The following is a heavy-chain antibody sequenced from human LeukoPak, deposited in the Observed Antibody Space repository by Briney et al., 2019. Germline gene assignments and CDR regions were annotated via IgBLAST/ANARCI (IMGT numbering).Heavy chain of an antibody. V-gene: IGHV3-66*01. CDR3: ARVRGSYYYYTMDV. D-gene: IGHD3-16*01. J-gene: IGHJ6*02. CDR1: GFTVRSNY. CDR2: IYSGGST. Sequence: GGSLRLSCAASGFTVRSNYMSWVRQAPGKGLEWVSVIYSGGSTDYADSVKGRFTISRDNSNNTLYLQMNSLRAEDTAVYYCARVRGSYYYYTMDVWGQGTTVTVSS.